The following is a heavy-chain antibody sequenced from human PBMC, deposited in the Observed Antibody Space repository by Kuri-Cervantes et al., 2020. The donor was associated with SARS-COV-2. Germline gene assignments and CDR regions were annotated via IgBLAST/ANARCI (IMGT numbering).Heavy chain of an antibody. Sequence: GESLKTFRKGSGYSFTSHWIGWVRQMPGKGLEWMGIIYPGDSDTRYSPSFQGQVTISAEKFNSTAYLQWSSLKASDTAMYYCASYYCDISGYPNWFDPWGQGTLVTVSS. CDR2: IYPGDSDT. CDR3: ASYYCDISGYPNWFDP. CDR1: GYSFTSHW. V-gene: IGHV5-51*01. J-gene: IGHJ5*02. D-gene: IGHD3-22*01.